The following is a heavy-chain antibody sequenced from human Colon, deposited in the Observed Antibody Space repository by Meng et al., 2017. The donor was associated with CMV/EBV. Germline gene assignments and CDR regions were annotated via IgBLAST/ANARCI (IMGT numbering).Heavy chain of an antibody. CDR3: TRDLMFSPYYGMDV. Sequence: GESLKISCAASGFTLTAAWIHWVRQTPEKGLEWVGRIKTLNEGGTADFAASVKGRFSMSVDASENTLFLQMNSLKTEDTVVYYCTRDLMFSPYYGMDVWGQGTTVTVSS. CDR1: GFTLTAAW. J-gene: IGHJ6*02. V-gene: IGHV3-15*01. D-gene: IGHD3-10*02. CDR2: IKTLNEGGTA.